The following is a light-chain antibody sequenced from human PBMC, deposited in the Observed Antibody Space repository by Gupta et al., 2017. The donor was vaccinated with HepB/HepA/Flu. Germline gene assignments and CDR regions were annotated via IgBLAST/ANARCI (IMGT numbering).Light chain of an antibody. J-gene: IGLJ1*01. CDR3: SSYTSSSTPV. V-gene: IGLV2-14*01. Sequence: QSALTQPASVSGSPGQSITIPCTGTSSDVGGYNYVSWYQQHPGKAPKLMIYYVSNRPSGVSNRFSGSKSGNPASLTSSGLQAEDEADYYCSSYTSSSTPVFGTGTKVTVL. CDR1: SSDVGGYNY. CDR2: YVS.